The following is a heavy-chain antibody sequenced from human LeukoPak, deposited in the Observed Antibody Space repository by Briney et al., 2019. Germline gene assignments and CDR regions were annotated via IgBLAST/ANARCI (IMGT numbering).Heavy chain of an antibody. V-gene: IGHV3-21*01. D-gene: IGHD3-10*01. Sequence: GGSLRLSCAASGFTFSSYSMNWVRQAPGKGPEWVSSISSSSSYIYYADSVKGRFTISRDNAKNSLYLQMNSLRAEDTAVYYCARGITMVRGVISYYFDYWGQGTLVTVSS. CDR1: GFTFSSYS. J-gene: IGHJ4*02. CDR2: ISSSSSYI. CDR3: ARGITMVRGVISYYFDY.